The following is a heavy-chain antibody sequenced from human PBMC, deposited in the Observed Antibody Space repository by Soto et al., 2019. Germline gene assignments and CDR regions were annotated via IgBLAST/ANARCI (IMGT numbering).Heavy chain of an antibody. J-gene: IGHJ4*02. Sequence: PGGSLRLSCAASGFTLSGYAMDWVRQAPGKGLEYVSAISGNGVSTYYADSVKGRFTISRDNSKNTLYLQMNSLRAEDTAVYYCAKGFGIAARTNFDYWGQGTLVTVSS. CDR3: AKGFGIAARTNFDY. D-gene: IGHD6-6*01. CDR1: GFTLSGYA. CDR2: ISGNGVST. V-gene: IGHV3-23*01.